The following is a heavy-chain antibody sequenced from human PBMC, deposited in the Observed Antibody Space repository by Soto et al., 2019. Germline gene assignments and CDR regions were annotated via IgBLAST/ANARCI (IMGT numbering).Heavy chain of an antibody. Sequence: EVQLVESGGGLVQPGGSLRLSCAASGFTFSTYWMHWVRQAPGKGLVWVSRIIGVGSTTNSADSVKGRFTISRDNAKNMLYLQVSGLRAEDTAVYYCARGGLRSYWFDPWGQGTLVTVSS. J-gene: IGHJ5*02. CDR2: IIGVGSTT. CDR1: GFTFSTYW. D-gene: IGHD3-10*01. V-gene: IGHV3-74*01. CDR3: ARGGLRSYWFDP.